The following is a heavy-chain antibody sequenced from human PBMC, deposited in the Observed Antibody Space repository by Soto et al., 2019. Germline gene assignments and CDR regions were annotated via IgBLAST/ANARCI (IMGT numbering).Heavy chain of an antibody. V-gene: IGHV3-23*01. CDR2: ISGSGGST. CDR3: AKDRALGSRGAVFDY. J-gene: IGHJ4*02. Sequence: EVQLLESGGGLVQPGGSLRLSCAASGFTFSSYAMSWVRQAPGKGLEWVSAISGSGGSTYYADSVKGRFTISRDNSKKTLYLQMNSLRAEDTAVYYCAKDRALGSRGAVFDYWGQGTLVTVSS. D-gene: IGHD6-19*01. CDR1: GFTFSSYA.